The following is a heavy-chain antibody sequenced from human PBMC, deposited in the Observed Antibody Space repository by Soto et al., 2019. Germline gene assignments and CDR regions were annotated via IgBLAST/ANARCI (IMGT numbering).Heavy chain of an antibody. CDR1: GGSISSGGYY. J-gene: IGHJ5*02. CDR3: ARGGSSWYDGWFDP. V-gene: IGHV4-31*03. D-gene: IGHD6-13*01. CDR2: IYYSGST. Sequence: SETLSLTCTVSGGSISSGGYYWSWIRQHPGKGLEWIGYIYYSGSTYYNPSLKSRVTISVDTSKNQFSLKLSSVTAADTAVYYCARGGSSWYDGWFDPWGQGTLVTVSS.